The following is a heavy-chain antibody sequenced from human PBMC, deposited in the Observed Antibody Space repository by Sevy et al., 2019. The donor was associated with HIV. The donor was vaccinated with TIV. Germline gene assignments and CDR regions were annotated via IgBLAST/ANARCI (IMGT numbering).Heavy chain of an antibody. CDR3: ARDWGDYDSSGYGTFFDY. D-gene: IGHD3-22*01. J-gene: IGHJ4*02. V-gene: IGHV4-4*07. CDR1: GGSISSYY. CDR2: IYTSGST. Sequence: SETLSLTCTVSGGSISSYYWSWIRQPAGKGLEWTGRIYTSGSTNYNPSLKSRVTMSVDTSKNQFSLKLSSVTAADTAVYYCARDWGDYDSSGYGTFFDYWGQGTLVTVSS.